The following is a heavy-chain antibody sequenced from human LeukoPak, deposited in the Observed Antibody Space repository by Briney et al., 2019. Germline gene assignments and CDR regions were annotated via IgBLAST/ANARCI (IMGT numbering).Heavy chain of an antibody. D-gene: IGHD4-17*01. CDR2: IIPIFGTA. CDR1: GGTFSSYA. V-gene: IGHV1-69*01. CDR3: ARSYDATAKPYYFDY. J-gene: IGHJ4*02. Sequence: SVKVFCKASGGTFSSYAISWVRQAPGQGLEWMGGIIPIFGTANYAQKFQGRVTITADESTSTANMELSSLRSEDTAVYYCARSYDATAKPYYFDYWGQGTLVTVSS.